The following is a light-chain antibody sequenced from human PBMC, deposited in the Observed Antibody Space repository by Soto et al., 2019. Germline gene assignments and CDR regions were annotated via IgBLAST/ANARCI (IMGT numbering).Light chain of an antibody. Sequence: EIVLTQSPGTLSLSPGERATLSCRASQSVGRDYLAWYQQKPGQAPRLLIYHASNRATGIPDRFSGSGSGTDFTLTIRRLEPEDFAEFYCQQYASSPLTFGGGTKVEIK. V-gene: IGKV3-20*01. J-gene: IGKJ4*01. CDR3: QQYASSPLT. CDR2: HAS. CDR1: QSVGRDY.